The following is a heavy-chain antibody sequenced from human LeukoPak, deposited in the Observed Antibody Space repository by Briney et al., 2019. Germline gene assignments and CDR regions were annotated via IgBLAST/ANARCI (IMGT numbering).Heavy chain of an antibody. CDR3: ARYCSSTSCPKFDAFDI. V-gene: IGHV1-18*04. CDR1: GYTFTSYG. D-gene: IGHD2-2*01. J-gene: IGHJ3*02. Sequence: GASVKVSCKASGYTFTSYGISWERQAPGQGLEWMGWISAYNGNTNYAQKLQGRVTMTTDTSTSTAYMELRSLRSDDTAVYYCARYCSSTSCPKFDAFDIWGQGTMVTVSS. CDR2: ISAYNGNT.